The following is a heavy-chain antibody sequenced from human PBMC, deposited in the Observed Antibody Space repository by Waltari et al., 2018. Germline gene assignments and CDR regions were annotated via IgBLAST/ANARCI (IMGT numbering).Heavy chain of an antibody. CDR2: IYYSGST. D-gene: IGHD6-19*01. CDR1: GGSISSSSYY. CDR3: ARSHSSGGTGGAFDI. Sequence: QLQLQESGPGLVKPSETLSLTCTVSGGSISSSSYYWGWIRQPPEKGLEWIGSIYYSGSTYYNPSLKSRVTISVDTSKNQFSLKLSSVTAADTAVYYCARSHSSGGTGGAFDIWGQGTMVTVSS. V-gene: IGHV4-39*01. J-gene: IGHJ3*02.